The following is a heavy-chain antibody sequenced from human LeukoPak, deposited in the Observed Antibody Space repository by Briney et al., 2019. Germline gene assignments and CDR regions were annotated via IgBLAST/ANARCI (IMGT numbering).Heavy chain of an antibody. CDR2: ISGSGGST. Sequence: QAGGSLRLSCAASGFTFSSYAMSWVRQAPGKGLEWVSAISGSGGSTYYADSVKGRFTISRDNSKNTLYLQMNSLRAEDTAVYYCAKCGVSGYSSSWYRYWGQGTLVTVSS. D-gene: IGHD6-13*01. CDR3: AKCGVSGYSSSWYRY. CDR1: GFTFSSYA. V-gene: IGHV3-23*01. J-gene: IGHJ4*02.